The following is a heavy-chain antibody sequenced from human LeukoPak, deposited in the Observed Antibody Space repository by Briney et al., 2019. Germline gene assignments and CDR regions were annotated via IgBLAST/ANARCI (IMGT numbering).Heavy chain of an antibody. V-gene: IGHV4-61*01. Sequence: PSEILSLTCTVSGGSVNNGSYYWSWIRQPPGKGLEWIGYIYYSGSTNYNPSLKSRVTISVDTSKNQFSLKLRSVTAADTAVYYCARGGGWYAFDYWGQGTLVTVSS. J-gene: IGHJ4*02. CDR1: GGSVNNGSYY. D-gene: IGHD6-19*01. CDR2: IYYSGST. CDR3: ARGGGWYAFDY.